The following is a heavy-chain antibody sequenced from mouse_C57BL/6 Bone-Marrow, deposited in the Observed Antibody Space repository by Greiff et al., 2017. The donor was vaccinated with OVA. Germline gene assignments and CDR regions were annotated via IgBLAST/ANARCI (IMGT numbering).Heavy chain of an antibody. CDR2: IDPEDGET. J-gene: IGHJ3*01. CDR1: GFNIKDYY. D-gene: IGHD2-5*01. V-gene: IGHV14-2*01. Sequence: EVKLMESGAELVKPGASVKLSCTASGFNIKDYYMHWVKQRTEQGLEWIGRIDPEDGETKSAPKFPGQATITADTSSNTAYLQLSSLTSEDTAVYYCARSYYSNAWRADWGQGTLVTVSA. CDR3: ARSYYSNAWRAD.